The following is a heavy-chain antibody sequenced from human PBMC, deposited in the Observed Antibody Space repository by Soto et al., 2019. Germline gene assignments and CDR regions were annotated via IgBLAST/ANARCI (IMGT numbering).Heavy chain of an antibody. CDR3: ARDRLVPYGYGMDV. Sequence: QMQLVGSGGGVVQPGRSLRLSCAASGFTFRSYGIHWVRQAPGKGLEWVALIWFDGSKKYYVDSVKGRFAVSRDNSKNTLYLQMNSLRVEDTAVYYWARDRLVPYGYGMDVWGQGTTVTVSS. D-gene: IGHD2-2*01. CDR1: GFTFRSYG. CDR2: IWFDGSKK. V-gene: IGHV3-33*01. J-gene: IGHJ6*02.